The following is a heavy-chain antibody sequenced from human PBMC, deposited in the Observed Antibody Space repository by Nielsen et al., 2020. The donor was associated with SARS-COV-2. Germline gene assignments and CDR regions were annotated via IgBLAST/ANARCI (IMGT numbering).Heavy chain of an antibody. D-gene: IGHD3-22*01. V-gene: IGHV1-18*01. Sequence: ASVKVSCKASGYTFTSYGISWVRQAPGQGLEWMGWISAYNGNTNYAQKLQGRVTMTTDTSTSTAYMELRSLRSEDTAVYYCARDLGSYDSSGYYYDNWFDPWGQGTLVTVSS. CDR1: GYTFTSYG. CDR3: ARDLGSYDSSGYYYDNWFDP. CDR2: ISAYNGNT. J-gene: IGHJ5*02.